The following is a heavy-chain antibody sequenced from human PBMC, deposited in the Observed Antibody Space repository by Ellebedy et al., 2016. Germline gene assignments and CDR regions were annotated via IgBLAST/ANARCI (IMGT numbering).Heavy chain of an antibody. V-gene: IGHV4-38-2*02. D-gene: IGHD7-27*01. Sequence: SETLSLTXTASGYSISSGYYWGWIRPPPGKGLEWIGSIYHSGSTYYNPSLKSRVTISVDTSKNHFSLKLSSVTAADTAVYYCARMANWGSVYWYFDLWGRGTLVTVSS. J-gene: IGHJ2*01. CDR2: IYHSGST. CDR1: GYSISSGYY. CDR3: ARMANWGSVYWYFDL.